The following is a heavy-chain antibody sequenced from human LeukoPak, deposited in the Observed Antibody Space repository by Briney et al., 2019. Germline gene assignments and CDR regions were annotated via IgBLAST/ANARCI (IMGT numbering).Heavy chain of an antibody. J-gene: IGHJ6*02. Sequence: PSQTLSLTCTVSGGSISSGDYYWSWIRQPPGKGLEWIGYIYYSGSTYYNPSLKSRVTISVDTSKNQFSLKLSSVTAADTAVYYCARMAVADHHYYYYGMDVWGQGTTVTVSS. CDR3: ARMAVADHHYYYYGMDV. CDR1: GGSISSGDYY. CDR2: IYYSGST. V-gene: IGHV4-30-4*01. D-gene: IGHD6-19*01.